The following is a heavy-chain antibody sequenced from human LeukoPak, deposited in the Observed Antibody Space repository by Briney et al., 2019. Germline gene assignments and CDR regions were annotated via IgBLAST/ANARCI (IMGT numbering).Heavy chain of an antibody. Sequence: NPGGSLRLSCAASGFTFSDYYMSWIRQAPGKGLEWVSYISSSGSTIYYADSVKGRFTISRDNAKNSLYLQMNSLRAEDTAVYYCAKETYYRESPLDYWGQGTLVTVSS. CDR3: AKETYYRESPLDY. CDR1: GFTFSDYY. D-gene: IGHD1-26*01. J-gene: IGHJ4*02. CDR2: ISSSGSTI. V-gene: IGHV3-11*01.